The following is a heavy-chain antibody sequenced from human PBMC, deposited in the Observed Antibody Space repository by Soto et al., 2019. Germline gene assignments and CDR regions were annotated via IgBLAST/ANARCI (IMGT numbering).Heavy chain of an antibody. V-gene: IGHV3-23*01. D-gene: IGHD3-16*01. J-gene: IGHJ4*02. Sequence: EVQLLESGGGLVQPGGSLRLSCAASGFTFSSYAMSWVRQAPGKGLAWVSGISVSGGSTYYADSVKGRFTISRDNSKNTLYPQMYSLRAEDTAVYYCSSNTRYDPPDYWGQGTLVTASS. CDR3: SSNTRYDPPDY. CDR1: GFTFSSYA. CDR2: ISVSGGST.